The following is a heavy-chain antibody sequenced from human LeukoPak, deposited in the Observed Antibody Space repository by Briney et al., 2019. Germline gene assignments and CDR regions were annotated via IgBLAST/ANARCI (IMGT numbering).Heavy chain of an antibody. J-gene: IGHJ4*02. CDR3: TTELYYYDSSGYFLFDY. CDR1: GFTFSSYS. CDR2: IKSKTDGGTT. D-gene: IGHD3-22*01. V-gene: IGHV3-15*07. Sequence: GGSLRLSCAASGFTFSSYSMNWVRQAPGKGLEWVGRIKSKTDGGTTDYAAPVKGRFTISRDDSKNTLYLQMNSLKTEDTAVYYCTTELYYYDSSGYFLFDYWGQGTLVTVSS.